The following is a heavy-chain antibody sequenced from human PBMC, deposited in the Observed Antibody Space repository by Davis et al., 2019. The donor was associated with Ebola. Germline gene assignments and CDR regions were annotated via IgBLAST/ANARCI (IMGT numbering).Heavy chain of an antibody. J-gene: IGHJ4*02. D-gene: IGHD6-6*01. CDR3: AREGSSSISDY. CDR2: INPNSGGT. V-gene: IGHV1-2*02. CDR1: GYTFTGYY. Sequence: ASVKVSCKASGYTFTGYYIHWVRQAPGQGLEWMGWINPNSGGTNYAQKYQGRVTMTSDTSITTAYMELSRLTSDDTAVYYCAREGSSSISDYWGQGTLATVSS.